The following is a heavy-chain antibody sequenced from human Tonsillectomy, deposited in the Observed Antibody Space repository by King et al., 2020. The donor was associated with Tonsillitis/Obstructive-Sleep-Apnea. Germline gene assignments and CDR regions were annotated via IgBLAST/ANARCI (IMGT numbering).Heavy chain of an antibody. CDR2: INHSGST. D-gene: IGHD4-11*01. V-gene: IGHV4-34*01. Sequence: VQLQQWGAGLLKPSETLSLTCAVYGGSFSGYYWSWIRQPPGKGLEWIGEINHSGSTNYNPSLKSRVTISVDTSKSQFSLNLNSVTAADTAVYYCARGGASYSNPPRAYYYYMDVWGKGTTVTVSS. CDR1: GGSFSGYY. J-gene: IGHJ6*03. CDR3: ARGGASYSNPPRAYYYYMDV.